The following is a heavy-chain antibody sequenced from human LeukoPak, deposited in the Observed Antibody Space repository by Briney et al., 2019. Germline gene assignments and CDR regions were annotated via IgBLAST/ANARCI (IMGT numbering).Heavy chain of an antibody. CDR3: ARPHCSSTDCHPPEWFDP. Sequence: ASVRVSCKTSGYTFTNYDINWVRQATGQGLEWIGWMNPNSGNTGYAQKFQGRVTMTRNTSISTAYMELNSLRSEDTAVYYCARPHCSSTDCHPPEWFDPWGQGTLVTVSS. CDR2: MNPNSGNT. J-gene: IGHJ5*02. D-gene: IGHD2-2*01. V-gene: IGHV1-8*01. CDR1: GYTFTNYD.